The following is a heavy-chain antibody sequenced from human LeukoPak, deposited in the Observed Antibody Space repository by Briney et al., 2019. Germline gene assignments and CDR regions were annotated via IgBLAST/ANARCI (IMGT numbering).Heavy chain of an antibody. V-gene: IGHV3-30*02. Sequence: PGGSLRLSCAASGFTFSSYGMHWVRQAPGKGLEWVAFIRYDGSNKYYADSVKGRFTISRGNSKNTLYLQMNSLRAEDTAVYYCAKDGGLELERNNPNDYWGQGTLVTVSS. J-gene: IGHJ4*02. CDR2: IRYDGSNK. CDR1: GFTFSSYG. CDR3: AKDGGLELERNNPNDY. D-gene: IGHD1-1*01.